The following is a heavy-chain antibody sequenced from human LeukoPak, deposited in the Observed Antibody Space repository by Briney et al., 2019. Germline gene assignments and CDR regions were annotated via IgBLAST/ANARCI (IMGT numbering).Heavy chain of an antibody. V-gene: IGHV1-8*03. CDR2: VNPNSGNA. CDR1: GYTFTSYD. J-gene: IGHJ4*02. CDR3: ARGADSSSSLFDY. Sequence: GASVKVSCKASGYTFTSYDINWVRQATGQGLEWMGWVNPNSGNAGYAQKFQGRVTFTRTTSISTVYMELSSLRSEDTAVYYCARGADSSSSLFDYWGQGTLVTVSS. D-gene: IGHD6-13*01.